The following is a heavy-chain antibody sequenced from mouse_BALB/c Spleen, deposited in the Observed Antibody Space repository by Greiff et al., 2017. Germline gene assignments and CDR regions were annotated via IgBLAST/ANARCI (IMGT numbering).Heavy chain of an antibody. D-gene: IGHD1-1*01. CDR1: GFTFSDYY. V-gene: IGHV5-4*02. CDR3: ARDGGRRRSYYFDY. CDR2: ISDGGSYT. J-gene: IGHJ2*01. Sequence: EVQGVESGGGLVKPGGSLKLSCAASGFTFSDYYMYWVRQTPEKRLEWVATISDGGSYTYYPDSVKGRYTISRDNAKNNLYLQMSSLKSEDTAMYYCARDGGRRRSYYFDYWGQGTTLTVSS.